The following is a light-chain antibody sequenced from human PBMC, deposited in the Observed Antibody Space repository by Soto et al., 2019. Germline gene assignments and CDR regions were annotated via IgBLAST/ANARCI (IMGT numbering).Light chain of an antibody. CDR2: EVN. V-gene: IGLV2-14*01. CDR3: LSYTSANTRV. CDR1: MRDVGAYNL. J-gene: IGLJ3*02. Sequence: QSALTQPASVSGSAGQSITISCSGTMRDVGAYNLVSWYQQHPGTAPKLMIYEVNNRPSGVSNRFSGSKSGNTASLTISGLQPEDEADYYCLSYTSANTRVFGGGTKLTVL.